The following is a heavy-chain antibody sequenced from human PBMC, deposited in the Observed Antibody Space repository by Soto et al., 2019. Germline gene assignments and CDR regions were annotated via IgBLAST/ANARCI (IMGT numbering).Heavy chain of an antibody. CDR3: VSSPSGSNTWKSPLEF. D-gene: IGHD3-10*01. J-gene: IGHJ4*02. Sequence: QPQLQESGPGLLKPSETLSLTCTVSGGSISSSSYYWGWIRQPPGKGLEWIGNIYNNGGTYYNPSLTSRVTISVDTSKNQFSLKLSSVTAADTAVYYCVSSPSGSNTWKSPLEFWGQGTLVTVSS. CDR1: GGSISSSSYY. V-gene: IGHV4-39*01. CDR2: IYNNGGT.